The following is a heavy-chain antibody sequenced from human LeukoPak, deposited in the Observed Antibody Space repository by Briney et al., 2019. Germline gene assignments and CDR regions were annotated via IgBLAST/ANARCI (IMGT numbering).Heavy chain of an antibody. D-gene: IGHD3-9*01. CDR2: IYYSGST. Sequence: TSETLSLTCTVSGGSISSYYWSWIRQPPGKGLVWIGYIYYSGSTNYNPSLKSRVTISVDTSKNQFSLKLSSVTAADTAVYYCARGASNYDILTGYYNVHLFDYWGQGTLVTVSS. CDR1: GGSISSYY. V-gene: IGHV4-59*01. CDR3: ARGASNYDILTGYYNVHLFDY. J-gene: IGHJ4*02.